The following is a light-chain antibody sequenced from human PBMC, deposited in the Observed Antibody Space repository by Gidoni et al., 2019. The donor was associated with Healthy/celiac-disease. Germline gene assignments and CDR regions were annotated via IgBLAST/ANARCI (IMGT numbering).Light chain of an antibody. J-gene: IGLJ2*01. CDR2: DVS. CDR3: CSYAGSYTFVV. Sequence: SWYQQHPGKAPKLMIYDVSKRPSGVPDRFSGSKSGNTASLTISGLQAEDEADYYCCSYAGSYTFVVFGGGTKLTVL. V-gene: IGLV2-11*01.